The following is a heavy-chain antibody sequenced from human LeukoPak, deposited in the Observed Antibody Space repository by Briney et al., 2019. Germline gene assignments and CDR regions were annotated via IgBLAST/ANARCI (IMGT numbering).Heavy chain of an antibody. J-gene: IGHJ1*01. CDR1: GFTFSSYS. CDR3: ARDVSSGYYLDAEYFQH. CDR2: ISSSSSYI. D-gene: IGHD3-22*01. Sequence: GGSLRLSCAASGFTFSSYSMNWDRQAPGKVLEWVSSISSSSSYIYYADSVKGRFTISRDNAKNSLYLQMNSLRAEDTAVYYCARDVSSGYYLDAEYFQHWGRAPWSPSPQ. V-gene: IGHV3-21*01.